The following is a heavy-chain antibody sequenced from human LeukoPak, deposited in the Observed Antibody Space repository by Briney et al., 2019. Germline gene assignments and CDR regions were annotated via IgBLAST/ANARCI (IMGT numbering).Heavy chain of an antibody. Sequence: PGGSLRLSCAASGFTFSSYSMNWVRQAPGKGLEWVSSISSSSSSYIYYADSVKGRFTISRDNAKNSLYLQTNSLRAEDTAVYYCARDLIVGAIGFAYWGQGTLVTVSS. CDR2: ISSSSSSYI. CDR1: GFTFSSYS. J-gene: IGHJ4*02. V-gene: IGHV3-21*01. D-gene: IGHD1-26*01. CDR3: ARDLIVGAIGFAY.